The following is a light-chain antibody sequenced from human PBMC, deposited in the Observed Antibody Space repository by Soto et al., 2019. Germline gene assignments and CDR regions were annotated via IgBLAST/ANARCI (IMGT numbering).Light chain of an antibody. CDR2: WAS. CDR3: LRYFVIPQT. V-gene: IGKV4-1*01. Sequence: DIVMTQSPDSLAVSLGERATINCKSSQSVLYSSNNKNYLNYLAWYQQKPGQPPKLLSYWASTLESGVPDRFTGSVSGTDFSLTINGLQVEELAVYYCLRYFVIPQTFVRGTKVEIK. J-gene: IGKJ1*01. CDR1: QSVLYSSNNKNY.